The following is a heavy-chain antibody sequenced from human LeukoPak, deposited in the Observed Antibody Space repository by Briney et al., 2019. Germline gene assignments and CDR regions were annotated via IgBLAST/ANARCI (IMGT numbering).Heavy chain of an antibody. D-gene: IGHD6-6*01. Sequence: GAALKISYKGSGSRFTSYWIGWVRPMPGKGLGRMGIIYPGDSDTRYSPSFQGQVTISAAKSITTAYLQWSSLKASDTAMYYRARLVYGSSGALVDYWGQGTLVTVSS. V-gene: IGHV5-51*01. CDR1: GSRFTSYW. CDR2: IYPGDSDT. CDR3: ARLVYGSSGALVDY. J-gene: IGHJ4*02.